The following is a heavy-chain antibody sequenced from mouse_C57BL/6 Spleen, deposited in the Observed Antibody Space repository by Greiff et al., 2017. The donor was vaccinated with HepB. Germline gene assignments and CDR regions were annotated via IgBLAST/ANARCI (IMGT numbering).Heavy chain of an antibody. Sequence: VQLQQSGAELVRPGSSVKMSCKTSGYTFTSYGINWVKQRPGQGLEWIGYIYIGNGYTEYNEKFKGKATLTSDTSSSTAYMQLSSLTSEDSAIYFCARRDYGSSGGYWYFDVWGTGTTVTVSS. D-gene: IGHD1-1*01. J-gene: IGHJ1*03. CDR1: GYTFTSYG. CDR3: ARRDYGSSGGYWYFDV. V-gene: IGHV1-58*01. CDR2: IYIGNGYT.